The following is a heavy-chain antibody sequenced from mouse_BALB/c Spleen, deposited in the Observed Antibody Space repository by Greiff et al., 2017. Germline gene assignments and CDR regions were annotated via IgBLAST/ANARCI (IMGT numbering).Heavy chain of an antibody. CDR1: GYSITSDYA. CDR2: ISYSGST. V-gene: IGHV3-2*02. CDR3: ARSEGQDYFDY. Sequence: EVQLVESGPGLVKPSQSLSLTCTVTGYSITSDYAWNWIRQFPGNKLEWMGYISYSGSTSYNPSLKSRISITRDTSKNQFFLQLNSVTTEDTATYYCARSEGQDYFDYWGQGTTLTVSS. J-gene: IGHJ2*01. D-gene: IGHD3-3*01.